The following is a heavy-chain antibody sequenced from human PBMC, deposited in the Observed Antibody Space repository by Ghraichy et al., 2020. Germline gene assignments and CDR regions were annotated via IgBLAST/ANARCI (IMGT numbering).Heavy chain of an antibody. CDR3: AGDREAVTGSIEFDH. V-gene: IGHV3-11*06. D-gene: IGHD6-19*01. CDR1: GFTFSDYY. CDR2: ISSSSSDT. J-gene: IGHJ4*02. Sequence: GESLNISCAASGFTFSDYYMSWIRQAPGKGLEWISYISSSSSDTKYADSVKGRFTISRDNAKNSLYLQMNSLRAEDTAVYYCAGDREAVTGSIEFDHWGQGILVTVSS.